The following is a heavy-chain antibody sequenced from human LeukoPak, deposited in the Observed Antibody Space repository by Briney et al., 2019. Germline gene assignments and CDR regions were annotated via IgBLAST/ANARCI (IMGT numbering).Heavy chain of an antibody. CDR2: IYYSGST. J-gene: IGHJ6*02. Sequence: PSETLSLTCTVSGGSISSYYWSWIRQPPGKGLEWIGYIYYSGSTNYNPSLKSRVTISVDTSKNHFSLKLSSVTAADTAVYYCARVRGETYYDILTGYYFGRYYYGMDVWGQGTTFTVSS. V-gene: IGHV4-59*01. CDR1: GGSISSYY. CDR3: ARVRGETYYDILTGYYFGRYYYGMDV. D-gene: IGHD3-9*01.